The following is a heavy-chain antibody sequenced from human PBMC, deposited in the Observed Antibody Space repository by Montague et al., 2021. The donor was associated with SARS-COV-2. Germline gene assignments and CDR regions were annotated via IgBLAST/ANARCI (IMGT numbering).Heavy chain of an antibody. CDR3: ARSLLWFGELNAFDI. J-gene: IGHJ3*02. CDR1: GFSLSTSGMC. Sequence: PALVKPTQTLTLTCTFSGFSLSTSGMCVSWIRQPPGKALEWLALIDWDDDTYYSTSLKTRLTISKDTSKNQVVLTMTNMDPVDTATYYCARSLLWFGELNAFDIWGQGTMVTVSS. CDR2: IDWDDDT. D-gene: IGHD3-10*01. V-gene: IGHV2-70*01.